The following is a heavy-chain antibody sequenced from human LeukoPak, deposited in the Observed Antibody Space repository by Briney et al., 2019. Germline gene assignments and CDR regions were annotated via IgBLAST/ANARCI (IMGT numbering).Heavy chain of an antibody. Sequence: GGSLRLSCAASGFSVTTDHMSWVRQAPGKGLEWVSVIYSDGRTYYADTVKGRFTIFRDTSKNTVDLLVNSLRAEDTAVYYCARVWELSYDYWGQGTLVTVSS. D-gene: IGHD4-23*01. CDR2: IYSDGRT. V-gene: IGHV3-53*01. CDR1: GFSVTTDH. CDR3: ARVWELSYDY. J-gene: IGHJ4*02.